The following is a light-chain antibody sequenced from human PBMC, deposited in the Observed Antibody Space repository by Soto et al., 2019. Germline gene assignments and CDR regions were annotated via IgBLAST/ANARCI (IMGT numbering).Light chain of an antibody. V-gene: IGKV1-6*02. Sequence: AIPVTQSPSSLSASVGDRVTITCRASQYIRTDLAWYQQKPGKTPYLLIYAASRLHSGVPSRFSGSGTGTDFTLTISSLQPEDFATYYCLQDYNYPYTFGQGTLLEIK. J-gene: IGKJ2*01. CDR2: AAS. CDR3: LQDYNYPYT. CDR1: QYIRTD.